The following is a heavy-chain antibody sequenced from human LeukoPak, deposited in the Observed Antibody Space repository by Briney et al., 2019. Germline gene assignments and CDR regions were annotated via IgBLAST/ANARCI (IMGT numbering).Heavy chain of an antibody. D-gene: IGHD1-26*01. Sequence: GGSLRLSCAASGFSFSSYGMHWVRQAPGKGLEWASFIRYDGTNKYHADSVKGRFTISRDNSKNTLYLQMNSLRAEDTAVYYCAKDLGTFGGTSNDAFDILGQGTMVTVS. J-gene: IGHJ3*02. CDR2: IRYDGTNK. CDR1: GFSFSSYG. V-gene: IGHV3-30*02. CDR3: AKDLGTFGGTSNDAFDI.